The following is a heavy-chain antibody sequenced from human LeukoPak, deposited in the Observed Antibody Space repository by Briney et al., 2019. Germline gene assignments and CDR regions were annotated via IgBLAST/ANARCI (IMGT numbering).Heavy chain of an antibody. V-gene: IGHV1-24*01. Sequence: ASVKVSCKVSGYTLTELSMHWVRQAPGKGLEWMGGFDPEDGETIYAQKLQCRVTMTEDTSTDTAYMELSSLRSEDTAVYYCATAGTWDYYYMDVWGKGTTVTVSS. J-gene: IGHJ6*03. CDR1: GYTLTELS. D-gene: IGHD1-1*01. CDR2: FDPEDGET. CDR3: ATAGTWDYYYMDV.